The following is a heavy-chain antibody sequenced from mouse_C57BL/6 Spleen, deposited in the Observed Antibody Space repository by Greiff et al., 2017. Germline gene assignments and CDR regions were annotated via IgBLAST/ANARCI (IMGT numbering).Heavy chain of an antibody. Sequence: VQLQQPGAELVKPGASVKLSCKASGYTFTSYWMHWVKQRPGQGLEWIGMIHPNSGSTNYNEKFKSKATLTVDKSSSTAYMQLSSLTSEDSAVYCCARGELGLYYFDYWGQGTTLTVAS. J-gene: IGHJ2*01. CDR1: GYTFTSYW. D-gene: IGHD4-1*01. CDR2: IHPNSGST. V-gene: IGHV1-64*01. CDR3: ARGELGLYYFDY.